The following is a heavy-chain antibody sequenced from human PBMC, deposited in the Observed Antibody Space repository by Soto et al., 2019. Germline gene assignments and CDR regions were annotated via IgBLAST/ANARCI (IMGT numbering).Heavy chain of an antibody. Sequence: GGSLRLSCKASGFTFGDFAMSWVRQAPGKGPEWVGFIRSKTYGGTPEYAASVKGRFTISRDDSKSIAYLQMNSLKTEDTAVYYCTRDQPITPWGQGTMVTVSS. D-gene: IGHD3-10*01. V-gene: IGHV3-49*04. CDR1: GFTFGDFA. CDR3: TRDQPITP. CDR2: IRSKTYGGTP. J-gene: IGHJ3*01.